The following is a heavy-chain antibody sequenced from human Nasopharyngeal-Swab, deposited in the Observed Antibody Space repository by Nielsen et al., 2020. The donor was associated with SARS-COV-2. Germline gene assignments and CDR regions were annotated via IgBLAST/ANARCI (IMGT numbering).Heavy chain of an antibody. D-gene: IGHD5-24*01. CDR3: ARGWERWLRSPGNAFDI. J-gene: IGHJ3*02. Sequence: WVRQAPGQGLEWMGRIIPILGIANYAQKFQGRVTITADKSTSTAYMELSSLRSEDTAVYYCARGWERWLRSPGNAFDIWGQGTMVTVS. V-gene: IGHV1-69*02. CDR2: IIPILGIA.